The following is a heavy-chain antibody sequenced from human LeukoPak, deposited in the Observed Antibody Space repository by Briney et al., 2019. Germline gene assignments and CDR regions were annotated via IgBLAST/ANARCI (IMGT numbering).Heavy chain of an antibody. D-gene: IGHD5-24*01. CDR2: ISWKSGTI. Sequence: PGGSLTLSCAASGFTFDEYTMQWVPQAPGMGLEWVLDISWKSGTIGYADSVRGRFTIDRDNAKNSLYLQMNCLRVEDMALYYCVKARRDGYNSWGFFDYWGQGTLVTVSS. V-gene: IGHV3-9*03. CDR3: VKARRDGYNSWGFFDY. J-gene: IGHJ4*02. CDR1: GFTFDEYT.